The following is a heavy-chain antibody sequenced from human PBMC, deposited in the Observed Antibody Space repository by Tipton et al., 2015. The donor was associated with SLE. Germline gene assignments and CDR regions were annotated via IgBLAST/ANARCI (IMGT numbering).Heavy chain of an antibody. CDR1: GVPISTYY. J-gene: IGHJ4*02. V-gene: IGHV4-4*07. Sequence: TLSLTCTVSGVPISTYYWSWIRQPAGKGLEWIGRIHISGSADYISSLKSRVSMSVDTSKNQFSLKLTSVTAADTAVYYCASGVISGWYDFDYWGQGSLVTVSS. D-gene: IGHD6-19*01. CDR3: ASGVISGWYDFDY. CDR2: IHISGSA.